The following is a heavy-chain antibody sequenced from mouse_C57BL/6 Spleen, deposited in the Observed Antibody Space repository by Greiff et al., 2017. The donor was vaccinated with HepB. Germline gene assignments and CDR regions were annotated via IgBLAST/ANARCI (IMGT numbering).Heavy chain of an antibody. V-gene: IGHV1-50*01. CDR2: IDPSDSYT. D-gene: IGHD1-1*01. Sequence: VQLQQPGAELVKPGASVKLSCKASGYTFTSYWMQWVKQRPGQGLEWIGEIDPSDSYTNYNQKLKGKATLTVDTSSSTAYMQLSSLTSEDSAVYYCARPKGITTAPGGFAYWGQGTLVTVSA. CDR1: GYTFTSYW. J-gene: IGHJ3*01. CDR3: ARPKGITTAPGGFAY.